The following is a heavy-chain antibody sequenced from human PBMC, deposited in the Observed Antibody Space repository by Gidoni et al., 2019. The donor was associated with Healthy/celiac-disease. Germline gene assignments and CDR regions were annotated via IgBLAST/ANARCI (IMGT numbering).Heavy chain of an antibody. CDR1: GFPFSSYS. J-gene: IGHJ4*02. V-gene: IGHV3-21*01. D-gene: IGHD6-19*01. Sequence: EVQLVESGGGLVKPGGSLRLSCAASGFPFSSYSMNWVRQAPGKGLEWVSSISSSSSYIYYADSVKGRFTISRDNAKNSLYLQMNSLRAEDTAVYYCARGDRGWLVPFDYWGQGTLVTVSS. CDR3: ARGDRGWLVPFDY. CDR2: ISSSSSYI.